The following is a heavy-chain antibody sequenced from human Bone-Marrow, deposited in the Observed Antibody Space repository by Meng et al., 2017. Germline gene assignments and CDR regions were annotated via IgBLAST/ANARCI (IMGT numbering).Heavy chain of an antibody. CDR2: INPNSGGT. CDR1: GYTFTGHY. V-gene: IGHV1-2*02. CDR3: AREGAGGYCSSTSCGFAY. Sequence: ASAKVSCKASGYTFTGHYMHWWRQAPGQGLEWMGWINPNSGGTNYAQKFQGRVTMTRDTSISTAYMELSRLRSDDTAVYYCAREGAGGYCSSTSCGFAYWGQGTLVTVSS. J-gene: IGHJ4*02. D-gene: IGHD2-2*01.